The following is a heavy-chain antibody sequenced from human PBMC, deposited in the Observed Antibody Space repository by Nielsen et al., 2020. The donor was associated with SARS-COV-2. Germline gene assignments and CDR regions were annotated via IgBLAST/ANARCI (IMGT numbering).Heavy chain of an antibody. Sequence: GESLKISCVVSGFNFRGYWMTWVRQAPGKGLEWVGNIKQDGSEKYYVDSVKGRFTISRDNARTTLYLQMNSLRVEDTAVYYCARVGSYGDPEYLDYWGQGSLVTVSS. CDR1: GFNFRGYW. CDR2: IKQDGSEK. D-gene: IGHD4/OR15-4a*01. J-gene: IGHJ4*02. CDR3: ARVGSYGDPEYLDY. V-gene: IGHV3-7*01.